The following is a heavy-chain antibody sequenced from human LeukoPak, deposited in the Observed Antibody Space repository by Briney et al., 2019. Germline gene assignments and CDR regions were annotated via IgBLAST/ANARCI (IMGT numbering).Heavy chain of an antibody. J-gene: IGHJ5*02. CDR1: GGTFSSYA. CDR3: ARDSVGDYGSDNWFDP. D-gene: IGHD3-10*01. CDR2: IIPIFGTA. V-gene: IGHV1-69*06. Sequence: SVKVSCKASGGTFSSYAISWVRQAPGQGLEWMGGIIPIFGTANYAQKFQGRVTITADKSTSTAYMELSSLRSEDTAVYYCARDSVGDYGSDNWFDPWGQGTLVTVSS.